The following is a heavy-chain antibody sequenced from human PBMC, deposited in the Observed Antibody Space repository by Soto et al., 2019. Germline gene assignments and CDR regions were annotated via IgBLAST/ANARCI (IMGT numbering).Heavy chain of an antibody. V-gene: IGHV3-73*01. D-gene: IGHD5-18*01. J-gene: IGHJ4*02. CDR2: IRSKANSYAT. Sequence: GGSLRLSCAASGFTFSGSAMHWVRQASGKGLEWVGRIRSKANSYATAYAASVKGRFTISRDDSKNTAYLQMNSLKTEDTAVYYCTRHHFLNERRVDTAMALFDYWGQGTLVTVSS. CDR1: GFTFSGSA. CDR3: TRHHFLNERRVDTAMALFDY.